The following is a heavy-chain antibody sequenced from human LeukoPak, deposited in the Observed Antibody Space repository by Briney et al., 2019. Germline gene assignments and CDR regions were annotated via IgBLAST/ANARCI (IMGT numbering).Heavy chain of an antibody. CDR2: IQNDEIDK. D-gene: IGHD4-23*01. CDR3: AKERKLLPFDC. J-gene: IGHJ4*02. Sequence: GGSLRLSCPASGFTFATYGMHWVRLAPGKGLEWVAFIQNDEIDKFYADSVRGRFTVSRDNSKNTLYLQMDSLRPEDTAVYYCAKERKLLPFDCWGQGTPVTVSS. V-gene: IGHV3-30*02. CDR1: GFTFATYG.